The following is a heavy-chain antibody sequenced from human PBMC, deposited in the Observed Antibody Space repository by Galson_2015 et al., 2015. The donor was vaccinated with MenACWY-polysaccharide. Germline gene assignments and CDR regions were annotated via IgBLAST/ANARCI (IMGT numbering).Heavy chain of an antibody. V-gene: IGHV3-30*15. Sequence: SVKGRFTISRDSSQNSFYLQMSSLRADDTAVYYCAREYCSRTTCFGMDVWGQGTTVTVFS. CDR3: AREYCSRTTCFGMDV. J-gene: IGHJ6*02. D-gene: IGHD2-2*01.